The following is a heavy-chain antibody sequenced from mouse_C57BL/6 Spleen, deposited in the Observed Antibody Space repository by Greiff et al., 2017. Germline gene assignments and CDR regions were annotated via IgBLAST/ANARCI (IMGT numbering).Heavy chain of an antibody. V-gene: IGHV1-15*01. CDR3: TRAWLDY. Sequence: VQLQESGAELVRPGASVTLSCKASGYTFTDYEMHWVKQTPVHGLEWIGAIDPETGGTAYNQKFKGKAILTADKSSSTAYMELRSLTSEDSAVYYCTRAWLDYWGQGTTLTVSS. CDR2: IDPETGGT. CDR1: GYTFTDYE. J-gene: IGHJ2*01.